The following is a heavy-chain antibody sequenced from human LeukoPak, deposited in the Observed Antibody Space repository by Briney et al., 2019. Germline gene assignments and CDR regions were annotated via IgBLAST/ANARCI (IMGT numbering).Heavy chain of an antibody. CDR2: IYDSGNT. CDR1: GDSISSYH. Sequence: SETLSLTCTVSGDSISSYHCSWIRQPPPKGLEWIGYIYDSGNTNYNHSPKSRVTISLDTSKNQSSLKMRSVTAEDTAVYYGARTEQLWLKVVDWGEGTLVTVSS. J-gene: IGHJ4*02. V-gene: IGHV4-59*01. D-gene: IGHD5-18*01. CDR3: ARTEQLWLKVVD.